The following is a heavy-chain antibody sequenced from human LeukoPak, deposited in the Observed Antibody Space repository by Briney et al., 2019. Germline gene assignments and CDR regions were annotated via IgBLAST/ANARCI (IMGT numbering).Heavy chain of an antibody. CDR3: ARRFGDDAFDI. J-gene: IGHJ3*02. Sequence: GGSLRLSCAASGFTFSSYGMHWVRQAPGKGLEWVAVIWYDGSNKYYTDSVKGRFTISRDNPKNTLNLQMNSLRAEDTAVYYCARRFGDDAFDIWGQGTVVTVSS. V-gene: IGHV3-33*01. CDR1: GFTFSSYG. D-gene: IGHD3-10*01. CDR2: IWYDGSNK.